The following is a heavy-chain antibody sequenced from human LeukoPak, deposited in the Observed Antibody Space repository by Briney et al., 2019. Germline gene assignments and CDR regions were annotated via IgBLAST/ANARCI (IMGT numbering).Heavy chain of an antibody. CDR1: GFTFSSYA. J-gene: IGHJ3*02. Sequence: GGSLRLSCAASGFTFSSYAMHWVRQAPGKGLEWVAVISYDGSNKYYADSVKGRFTISRDNCKNTLYLQMNSLRAEDTAVYYCASLSSGVAFDIWGQGTMVTVSS. CDR2: ISYDGSNK. V-gene: IGHV3-30-3*01. D-gene: IGHD6-19*01. CDR3: ASLSSGVAFDI.